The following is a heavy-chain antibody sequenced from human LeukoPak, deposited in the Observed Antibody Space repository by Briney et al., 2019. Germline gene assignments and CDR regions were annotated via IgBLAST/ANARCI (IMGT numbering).Heavy chain of an antibody. V-gene: IGHV3-23*01. Sequence: GGSLRLPCAASGFTFSSYGMSWVRQAPGKGLEWVSAISGSGGSTYYADSVKGRFTISRDNSKNTLYLQMNSLRAEDTAVYYCATRDTAMELVYWGQGTLVTVSS. J-gene: IGHJ4*02. CDR1: GFTFSSYG. CDR3: ATRDTAMELVY. D-gene: IGHD5-18*01. CDR2: ISGSGGST.